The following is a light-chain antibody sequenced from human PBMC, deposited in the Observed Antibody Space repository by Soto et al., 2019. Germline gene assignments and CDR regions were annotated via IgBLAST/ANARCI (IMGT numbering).Light chain of an antibody. V-gene: IGLV2-11*01. CDR2: DVS. CDR3: CSYAGSYTRV. J-gene: IGLJ3*02. CDR1: SSDVGGYNY. Sequence: QSALTQPRSVSGSPGQSVTISCTGNSSDVGGYNYVSWYQQHPGQAPKLMIYDVSKRPSGIPDRFSGSKSGNTASLTISGRQAEDEADYYCCSYAGSYTRVFGGGTKVTVL.